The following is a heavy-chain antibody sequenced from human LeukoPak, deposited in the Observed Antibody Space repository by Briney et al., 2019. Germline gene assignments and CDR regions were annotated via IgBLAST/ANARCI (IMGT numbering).Heavy chain of an antibody. CDR2: IYYSGST. CDR1: GGSISSGDYY. CDR3: ATLTTVVTAYYFDY. D-gene: IGHD4-23*01. Sequence: PSQTLSLTCTVSGGSISSGDYYWSWIRQPPGKGLEWIGYIYYSGSTYYNPSLKSRVTLSVDTSKSQFSLKLTSVTAADTAVYYCATLTTVVTAYYFDYWGQGTLVTVSS. V-gene: IGHV4-30-4*01. J-gene: IGHJ4*02.